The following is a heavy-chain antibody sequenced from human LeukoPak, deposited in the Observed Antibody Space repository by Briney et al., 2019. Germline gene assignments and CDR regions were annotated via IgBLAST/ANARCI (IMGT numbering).Heavy chain of an antibody. V-gene: IGHV1-46*01. D-gene: IGHD5-18*01. CDR1: GYTFTSYY. CDR3: ARDIGRGYSYPASENWFDP. Sequence: GASVKVSCKASGYTFTSYYMHWVRQAPGQGLEWMGIINPSGGSTSYAQKFQGRVTMTRDTSTSTVYMELSSLRSKDTAVYYCARDIGRGYSYPASENWFDPWGQGTLVTVSS. J-gene: IGHJ5*02. CDR2: INPSGGST.